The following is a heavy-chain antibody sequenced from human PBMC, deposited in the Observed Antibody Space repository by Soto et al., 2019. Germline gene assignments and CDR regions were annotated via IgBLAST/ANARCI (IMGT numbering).Heavy chain of an antibody. CDR3: ARGDFWSGLDY. Sequence: QVQLVESGGGVVQPGRSLRLSCAASGFTFSSYAMHWVRQAPGKGLEWVAVISYDGSNKYYADSVKGRFTISRDNSKNSMYLQMNSLRAEDTAMYYGARGDFWSGLDYWGQGTLVTVSS. D-gene: IGHD3-3*01. J-gene: IGHJ4*02. CDR1: GFTFSSYA. CDR2: ISYDGSNK. V-gene: IGHV3-30-3*01.